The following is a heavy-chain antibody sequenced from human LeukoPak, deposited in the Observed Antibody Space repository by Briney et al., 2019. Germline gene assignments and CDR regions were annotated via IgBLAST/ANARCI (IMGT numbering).Heavy chain of an antibody. V-gene: IGHV3-21*01. CDR1: GVTFSSYS. Sequence: PGGSLRLSCAASGVTFSSYSLNWVRQAPGKGLEWVSSISNSSSDIYYADSVKGGFTISRDNAKNSLSLQMNSLRAEDTAVYYCARGFQSFDSWGQGTLVTVSS. CDR3: ARGFQSFDS. D-gene: IGHD3-10*01. J-gene: IGHJ4*02. CDR2: ISNSSSDI.